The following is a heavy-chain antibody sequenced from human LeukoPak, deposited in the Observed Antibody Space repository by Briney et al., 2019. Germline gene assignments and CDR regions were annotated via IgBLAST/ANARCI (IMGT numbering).Heavy chain of an antibody. V-gene: IGHV3-23*01. Sequence: PPGGSLRLSCAASGFTFSSYAMSWVRQAPGKGLEWVSAVSGSGGSTYYADSVKGRFTISRDNSKNTLYLQMNSLRAEDTALYYCAKDIYSGYGKDFDYWGQGTLVTVSS. D-gene: IGHD5-12*01. CDR1: GFTFSSYA. CDR2: VSGSGGST. CDR3: AKDIYSGYGKDFDY. J-gene: IGHJ4*02.